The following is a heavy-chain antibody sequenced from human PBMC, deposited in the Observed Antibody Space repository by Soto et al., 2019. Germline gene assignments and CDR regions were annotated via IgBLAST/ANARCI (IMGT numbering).Heavy chain of an antibody. CDR3: AKVFYYYDSSGYYYFDY. D-gene: IGHD3-22*01. CDR1: GFTFSSYA. J-gene: IGHJ4*02. Sequence: PGGSLKLNCAAPGFTFSSYAVSWVRQAPGKGPEWISSISGSGSTIYYADSVKGRFTISRDNSKNTLYLQMSSLRAEDTAVYYCAKVFYYYDSSGYYYFDYWGQGTLVTVSS. CDR2: ISGSGSTI. V-gene: IGHV3-23*01.